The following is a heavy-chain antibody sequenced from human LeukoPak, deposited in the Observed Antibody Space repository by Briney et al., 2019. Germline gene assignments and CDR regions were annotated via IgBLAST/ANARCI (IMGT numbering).Heavy chain of an antibody. CDR3: ARVMVTLDWFDP. Sequence: PSGTLSLTCAVSGGSISSSNWWSWVRQPPGKGLEWIGEIYHSGSTNYNPSLKSRVTISVDTSKNQFSLKLSSVTAADTAVYYCARVMVTLDWFDPWGQGTLVTVSS. CDR2: IYHSGST. CDR1: GGSISSSNW. V-gene: IGHV4-4*02. J-gene: IGHJ5*02. D-gene: IGHD3-16*01.